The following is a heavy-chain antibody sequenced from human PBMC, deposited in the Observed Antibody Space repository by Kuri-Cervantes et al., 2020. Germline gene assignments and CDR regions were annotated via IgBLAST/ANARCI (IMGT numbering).Heavy chain of an antibody. CDR1: GFTFSSYA. V-gene: IGHV3-30-3*01. J-gene: IGHJ5*02. Sequence: GGSLRLSCAASGFTFSSYAMHWVRQAPGKGLEWVAVISYDGSNKYYADSVKGRFTISRDDSKNMAYLQMDSLRAEDTAVYYCARRGFCTTSRCYLLDPWGQGTLVTVSS. CDR2: ISYDGSNK. D-gene: IGHD2-2*01. CDR3: ARRGFCTTSRCYLLDP.